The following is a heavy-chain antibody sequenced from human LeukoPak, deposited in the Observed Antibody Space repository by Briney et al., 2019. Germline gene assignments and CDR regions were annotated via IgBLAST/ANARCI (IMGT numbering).Heavy chain of an antibody. CDR2: ISSSSSYI. CDR3: ARDASAAAGTYHFDY. V-gene: IGHV3-21*01. Sequence: PGGSLRLSCAASGFTFSSYSMNWVRQAPGKGLEWVSSISSSSSYIYYADSVKGRFTISRDNAKNSLYLQMNSLRAEDTAVYYCARDASAAAGTYHFDYWGQGTLATVSS. CDR1: GFTFSSYS. D-gene: IGHD6-13*01. J-gene: IGHJ4*02.